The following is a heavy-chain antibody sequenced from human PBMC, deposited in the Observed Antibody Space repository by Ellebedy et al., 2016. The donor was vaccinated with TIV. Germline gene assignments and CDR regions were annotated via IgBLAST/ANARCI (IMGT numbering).Heavy chain of an antibody. J-gene: IGHJ4*02. CDR2: INTYNGHT. CDR1: GYTFTSNG. Sequence: AASVKVSCKTSGYTFTSNGISWVRQAPGQGLEWMGWINTYNGHTVYAQKLQGRVTMTADTSTSTAHMELRSLRSDDTAIYYCARDVIGYFDNDVLDNWGQGTLVTVSS. D-gene: IGHD3-22*01. V-gene: IGHV1-18*01. CDR3: ARDVIGYFDNDVLDN.